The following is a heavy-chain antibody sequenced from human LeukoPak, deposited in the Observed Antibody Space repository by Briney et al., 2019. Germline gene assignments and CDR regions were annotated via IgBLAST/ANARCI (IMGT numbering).Heavy chain of an antibody. V-gene: IGHV3-21*01. CDR2: ISSSSSYI. CDR1: GFTFSNYN. Sequence: GGSLRLSCAASGFTFSNYNMNWVRQAPGKGLEWVSSISSSSSYIYYADSVKGRFTISRDNAKNSLYLQMNSLRAEDTAVYYCARDGGWQDDYWGQGTLVTVSS. D-gene: IGHD3-16*01. J-gene: IGHJ4*02. CDR3: ARDGGWQDDY.